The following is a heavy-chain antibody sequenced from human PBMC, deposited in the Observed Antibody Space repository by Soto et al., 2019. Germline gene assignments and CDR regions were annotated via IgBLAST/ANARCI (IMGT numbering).Heavy chain of an antibody. D-gene: IGHD3-10*01. Sequence: GGSLRLSCAASGFTFRSYGMHWVRQAPGKGLEWVALMSFDGSNKYYADSVRGRFTISSDNSKSTLYLQMDILRPEDTAVYYCAKEFGSELKLRNPYYNSGMDVWGQGTTVTVSS. CDR2: MSFDGSNK. V-gene: IGHV3-30*18. J-gene: IGHJ6*02. CDR3: AKEFGSELKLRNPYYNSGMDV. CDR1: GFTFRSYG.